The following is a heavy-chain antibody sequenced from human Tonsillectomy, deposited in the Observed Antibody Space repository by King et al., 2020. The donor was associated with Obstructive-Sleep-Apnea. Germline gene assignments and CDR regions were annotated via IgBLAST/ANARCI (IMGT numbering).Heavy chain of an antibody. D-gene: IGHD3-10*01. CDR3: AKDRITMVRGGFDY. CDR1: GFTFSSYG. J-gene: IGHJ4*02. V-gene: IGHV3-30*18. Sequence: VQLVESGGGVVQPGRSLRLSCAASGFTFSSYGMHWVRQAPGKGLEWVAVISYDGSNKYYADSVKGRFTIARDNSKNTLYLQMNSLRAEDTAVYYCAKDRITMVRGGFDYWGQGTLVTVSS. CDR2: ISYDGSNK.